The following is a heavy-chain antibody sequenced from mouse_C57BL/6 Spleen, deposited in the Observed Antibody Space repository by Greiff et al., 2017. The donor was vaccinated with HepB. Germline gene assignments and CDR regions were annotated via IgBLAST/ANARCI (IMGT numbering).Heavy chain of an antibody. CDR2: ISSGSSTI. V-gene: IGHV5-17*01. Sequence: EVKLMESGGGLVKPGGSLKLSCAASGFTFSDYGMHWVRQAPEKGLEWVAYISSGSSTIYYADTVKGRFTISRDNAKNTLFLQMTSLRSEDTAMYYCARPFPPYFDVWGTGTTVTVSS. J-gene: IGHJ1*03. CDR1: GFTFSDYG. CDR3: ARPFPPYFDV.